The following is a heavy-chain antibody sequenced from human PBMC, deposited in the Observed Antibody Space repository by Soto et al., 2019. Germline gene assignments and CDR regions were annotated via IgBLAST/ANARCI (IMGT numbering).Heavy chain of an antibody. CDR1: GFSFSGYW. Sequence: GGSLRLSCAASGFSFSGYWMHWVRQAPGKGLVWVSRIKSDGSSTNYADSVTGRFTISRDNAKNTLYLQMNSLRAEDTAVYYCARVPILGVVPDVWGQGATVTVSS. CDR2: IKSDGSST. V-gene: IGHV3-74*01. D-gene: IGHD3-3*01. CDR3: ARVPILGVVPDV. J-gene: IGHJ6*02.